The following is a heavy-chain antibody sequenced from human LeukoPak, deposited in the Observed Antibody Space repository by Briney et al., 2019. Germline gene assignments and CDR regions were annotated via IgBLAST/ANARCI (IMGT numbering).Heavy chain of an antibody. V-gene: IGHV1-24*01. D-gene: IGHD4-17*01. J-gene: IGHJ4*02. CDR2: FDLQDGGT. CDR1: GYTLTELS. CDR3: ANSHYGDYDLG. Sequence: GASVKVSCKVSGYTLTELSMHWVRQAPGKGLEWMGGFDLQDGGTIYEQKFQVRVTITTDESTSTVYMELSSLRSEDTAVYYCANSHYGDYDLGWGQGTLVTVSS.